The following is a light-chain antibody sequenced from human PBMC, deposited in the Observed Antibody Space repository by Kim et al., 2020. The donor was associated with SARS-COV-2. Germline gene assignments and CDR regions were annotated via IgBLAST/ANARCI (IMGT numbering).Light chain of an antibody. CDR1: RSVSCSY. V-gene: IGKV3-20*01. J-gene: IGKJ2*01. CDR2: GAS. CDR3: QQDGSSPYT. Sequence: WSPWERAPLSCVASRSVSCSYLAWYQQKPGQAPRLLSYGASSRATGIPYRFSGSGSGTDFTLTISRLEPEDFAVYYCQQDGSSPYTFGQGTKLEI.